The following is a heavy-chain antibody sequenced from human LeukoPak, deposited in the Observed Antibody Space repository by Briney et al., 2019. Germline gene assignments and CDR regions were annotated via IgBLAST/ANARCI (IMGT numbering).Heavy chain of an antibody. CDR1: GYTFTSYG. V-gene: IGHV1-18*01. CDR3: ARDLYYDSSGYLAY. D-gene: IGHD3-22*01. Sequence: ASVKVSCKASGYTFTSYGISWVRQAPGQGLEWMGWISAYNGNTNYAQKLQGRVTMTTDTSTSTAYMELRSLRSDDTAVYYRARDLYYDSSGYLAYWGQGTLVTVSS. J-gene: IGHJ4*02. CDR2: ISAYNGNT.